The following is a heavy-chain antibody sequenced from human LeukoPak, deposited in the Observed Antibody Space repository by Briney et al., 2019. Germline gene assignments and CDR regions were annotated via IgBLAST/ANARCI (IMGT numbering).Heavy chain of an antibody. CDR1: GGTFRDFA. V-gene: IGHV1-69*05. CDR3: ASDIYGSQPSDY. CDR2: IVPIFDTP. Sequence: ASVKVSCKASGGTFRDFAVSWVRQAPGQGLEWMGGIVPIFDTPNYAQRFEDRVTITTDEATNTAYMELTGLRSEDTAVYYCASDIYGSQPSDYWGQGTLVIVSS. J-gene: IGHJ4*02. D-gene: IGHD3-10*01.